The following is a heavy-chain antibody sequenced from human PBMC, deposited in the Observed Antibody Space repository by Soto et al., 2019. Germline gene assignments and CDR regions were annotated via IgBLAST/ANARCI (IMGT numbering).Heavy chain of an antibody. CDR3: AKAWVLGYYDSSGYSPFDY. J-gene: IGHJ4*02. V-gene: IGHV3-23*01. CDR1: GFTFSSYA. CDR2: ISGSGGST. Sequence: GGSLRLSCAASGFTFSSYAMSWVRQAPGKGLEWVSAISGSGGSTYYADSVKGRFTISRDNSKNTLYLQMNSLGAEDTAVYYCAKAWVLGYYDSSGYSPFDYWGQGTLVTVSS. D-gene: IGHD3-22*01.